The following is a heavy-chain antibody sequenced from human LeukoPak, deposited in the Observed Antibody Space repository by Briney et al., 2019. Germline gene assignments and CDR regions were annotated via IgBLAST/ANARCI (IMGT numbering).Heavy chain of an antibody. CDR3: ARDRYSGSLDY. V-gene: IGHV4-61*08. D-gene: IGHD1-26*01. J-gene: IGHJ4*02. Sequence: ETLSLTCSVSGGSVSSGDHYWTWNRQSPGKGLEWIGYIYYTGSTNYNPSLKSRVTMSVDTSKNQFSLKLSSVTAAGTAVYYGARDRYSGSLDYWGQGTLVTVSS. CDR1: GGSVSSGDHY. CDR2: IYYTGST.